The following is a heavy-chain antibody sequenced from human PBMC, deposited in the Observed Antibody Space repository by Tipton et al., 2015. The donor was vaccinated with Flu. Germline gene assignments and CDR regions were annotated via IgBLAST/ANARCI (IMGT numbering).Heavy chain of an antibody. Sequence: QLVQSGAAVQKPGASVKVSCKASGYKFSSYVVSWVRQAPGEGLEWMGWVSTHTGYTNYAEKFRDRVTMTADTSTNTTYMELRSLRSDDSAVYYCARDSYGAAGYVEFWGQGTLVTVSS. CDR1: GYKFSSYV. J-gene: IGHJ1*01. V-gene: IGHV1-18*01. D-gene: IGHD3-10*01. CDR3: ARDSYGAAGYVEF. CDR2: VSTHTGYT.